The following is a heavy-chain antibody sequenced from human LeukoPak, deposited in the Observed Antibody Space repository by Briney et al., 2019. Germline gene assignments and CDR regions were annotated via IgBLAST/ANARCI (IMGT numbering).Heavy chain of an antibody. CDR2: ISYDGSNK. V-gene: IGHV3-30*18. D-gene: IGHD3-22*01. CDR1: GFTFSSYG. CDR3: AKPGNYYDSSGYYLSLVYFEY. J-gene: IGHJ4*02. Sequence: PGGSLRLSCAASGFTFSSYGMHWARQAPGKGLEWVAVISYDGSNKYYADSVKGRFTISRDNSKNTLYLQMNSLRAGDTAVYYCAKPGNYYDSSGYYLSLVYFEYWGQGTLVTVSS.